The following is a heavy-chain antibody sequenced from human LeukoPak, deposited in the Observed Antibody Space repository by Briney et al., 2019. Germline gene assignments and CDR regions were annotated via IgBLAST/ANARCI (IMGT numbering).Heavy chain of an antibody. V-gene: IGHV3-23*01. J-gene: IGHJ4*02. D-gene: IGHD6-13*01. CDR1: GFTFSSYA. Sequence: GGSLRLSCTGSGFTFSSYAMSWVRQAPGKGLEWVSAISGSGGSTYYADSVKGRFTISRDNSKNTLYLQMNSLRAEDTAVYYCAKDLGYAAGLDYWGQGTLVTVSS. CDR3: AKDLGYAAGLDY. CDR2: ISGSGGST.